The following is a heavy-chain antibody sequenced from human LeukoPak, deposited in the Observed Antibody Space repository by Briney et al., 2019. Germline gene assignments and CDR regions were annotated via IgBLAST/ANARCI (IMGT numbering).Heavy chain of an antibody. D-gene: IGHD3-10*01. Sequence: GGSLRLSCAASGFTFSSYGMHWVRQAPAKGLEWVAFIRYDGSNKYYADSVKGRFTISRDNSKNTLYLQMNSLRAEDTAVYYCAKDRYYYGSGRDDYFDYWGQGTLVTVSS. J-gene: IGHJ4*02. CDR3: AKDRYYYGSGRDDYFDY. CDR2: IRYDGSNK. V-gene: IGHV3-30*02. CDR1: GFTFSSYG.